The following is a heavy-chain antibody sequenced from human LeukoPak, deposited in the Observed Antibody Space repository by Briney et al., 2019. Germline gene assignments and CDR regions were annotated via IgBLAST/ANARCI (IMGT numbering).Heavy chain of an antibody. CDR2: IIPIFGTA. V-gene: IGHV1-69*05. CDR3: ARDDSSGYLDY. J-gene: IGHJ4*02. CDR1: GGTFSSYA. Sequence: GASVKASCKASGGTFSSYAISWVRQAPGQGLEWMGGIIPIFGTANYAQKFQGRVTITTDESTSTAYMELSSLRSEDTAVYYCARDDSSGYLDYWGQGTLVTVSS. D-gene: IGHD3-22*01.